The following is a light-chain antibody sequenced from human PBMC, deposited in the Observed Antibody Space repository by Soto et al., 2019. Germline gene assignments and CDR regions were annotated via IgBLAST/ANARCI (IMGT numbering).Light chain of an antibody. CDR3: QQYGRSLYT. V-gene: IGKV3-20*01. Sequence: EIVLTQSPGTLSLSPGERATLSCRASQSVRSSYLAWYQQKPGQAPRLLIYGASSRATGIPDRFSGSGSGRDFTLNITRLEPEDSAVYYCQQYGRSLYTFGQGTKLEIK. CDR2: GAS. J-gene: IGKJ2*01. CDR1: QSVRSSY.